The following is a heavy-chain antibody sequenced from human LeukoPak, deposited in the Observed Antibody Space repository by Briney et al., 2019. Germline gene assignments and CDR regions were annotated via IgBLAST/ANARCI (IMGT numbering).Heavy chain of an antibody. CDR3: ATGVAAKPYGMDV. V-gene: IGHV1-24*01. D-gene: IGHD2-15*01. CDR1: GYTLTELS. CDR2: FDPEDGQT. Sequence: ASVKVSCKVSGYTLTELSMHWVRQAPGKGLEWMGGFDPEDGQTIYAQKFQGRVTMTEYTSTDTAYMELSSLRSDDTAVYYCATGVAAKPYGMDVWGQGTTVTVSS. J-gene: IGHJ6*02.